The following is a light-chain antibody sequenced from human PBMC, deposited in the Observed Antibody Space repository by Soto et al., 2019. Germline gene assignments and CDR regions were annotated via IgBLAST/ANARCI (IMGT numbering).Light chain of an antibody. V-gene: IGKV3D-11*02. CDR3: QQRYNWPIT. CDR2: ADS. CDR1: QSVSGY. Sequence: EIVLTQSPSTLSLSPGETATLSCRASQSVSGYIGWYQQKPGQAPRLLIYADSNRXTGIPARFSGSGPGTDFTLTISSLEPEDFSVYYCQQRYNWPITFGQGTRLEIK. J-gene: IGKJ5*01.